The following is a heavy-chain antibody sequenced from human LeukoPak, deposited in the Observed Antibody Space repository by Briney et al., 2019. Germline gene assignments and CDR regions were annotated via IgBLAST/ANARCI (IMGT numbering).Heavy chain of an antibody. CDR2: ISYDGSNK. CDR3: TRGRGCSSTRCYSGFDY. D-gene: IGHD2-2*01. Sequence: PGRSLRLSCAASGFTFSSYAMHWVRQAPGKGLEWVAVISYDGSNKYYADSVKGRFTISRDNSKNTLYLQMNSLRAEDTAVYYCTRGRGCSSTRCYSGFDYWGQGTLVTVSS. V-gene: IGHV3-30-3*01. J-gene: IGHJ4*02. CDR1: GFTFSSYA.